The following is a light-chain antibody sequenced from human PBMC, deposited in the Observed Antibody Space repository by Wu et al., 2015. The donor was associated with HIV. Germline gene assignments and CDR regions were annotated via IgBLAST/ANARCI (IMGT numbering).Light chain of an antibody. CDR3: QQYNNWPLT. V-gene: IGKV3-15*01. Sequence: EVVMTQSPATLSVSPGKRATLSCRASQSFSSNLAWYQHKPGQAPRLLIYGASTRATGIPARFSGSVSGTEFNLTISSLQSEDFAVYYCQQYNNWPLTFGGGTKVEIK. CDR2: GAS. CDR1: QSFSSN. J-gene: IGKJ4*01.